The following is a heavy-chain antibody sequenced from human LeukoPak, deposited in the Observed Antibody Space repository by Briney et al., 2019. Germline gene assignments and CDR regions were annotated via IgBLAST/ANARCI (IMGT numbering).Heavy chain of an antibody. CDR3: ASYMVRGVGIYYFDY. CDR2: IIPILGIA. CDR1: GGTFSSYA. Sequence: AASVKVSCKASGGTFSSYAISWVRQAPGQGLEWMGRIIPILGIANYAQKFQGRVTITADKSTSTAYMELSSLRSEDTAVYYCASYMVRGVGIYYFDYWGQGTLVTVSS. D-gene: IGHD3-10*01. J-gene: IGHJ4*02. V-gene: IGHV1-69*04.